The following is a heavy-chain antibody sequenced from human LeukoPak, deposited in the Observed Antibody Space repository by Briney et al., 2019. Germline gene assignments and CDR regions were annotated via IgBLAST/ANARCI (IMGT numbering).Heavy chain of an antibody. D-gene: IGHD2-2*01. J-gene: IGHJ5*02. V-gene: IGHV3-23*01. Sequence: GGSLRLSCAASGFTFSSYAMSWVRQAPGKGLEWVSAISGSGGSTYYADSVKGRFTISRDNSKNTLYLQMSSLRAEDTAVYYCARDLQIVVGAAARGRGPFDPWGQGTLVTVSS. CDR2: ISGSGGST. CDR1: GFTFSSYA. CDR3: ARDLQIVVGAAARGRGPFDP.